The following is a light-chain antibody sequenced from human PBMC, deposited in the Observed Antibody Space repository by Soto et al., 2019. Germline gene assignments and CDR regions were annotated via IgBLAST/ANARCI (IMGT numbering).Light chain of an antibody. CDR2: LGS. V-gene: IGKV2-28*01. CDR1: QSLLHSNGYHY. CDR3: MQGLSGFT. J-gene: IGKJ3*01. Sequence: DIVMTQSPLSLPVTPGEPASISCRSSQSLLHSNGYHYLEWYLQKPGQSPQLLIYLGSDRASGVPDRFSGSGSGTDFTLKISRVEAEDVGVYYCMQGLSGFTFGPGTKVEIK.